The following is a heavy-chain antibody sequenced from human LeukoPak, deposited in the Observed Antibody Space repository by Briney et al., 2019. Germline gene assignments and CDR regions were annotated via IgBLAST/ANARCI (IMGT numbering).Heavy chain of an antibody. D-gene: IGHD3-10*01. J-gene: IGHJ4*02. CDR2: IKQDGSEK. CDR3: ARAVRLTMVRGVDY. V-gene: IGHV3-7*01. CDR1: GFTFSSYW. Sequence: GGSLRLSCAASGFTFSSYWMSWVRQAPGKGLEWVANIKQDGSEKYYVDSVKGRFTISRGNAKNSLYLQMNSLRAEDTAVYYCARAVRLTMVRGVDYWGQGTLVTVSS.